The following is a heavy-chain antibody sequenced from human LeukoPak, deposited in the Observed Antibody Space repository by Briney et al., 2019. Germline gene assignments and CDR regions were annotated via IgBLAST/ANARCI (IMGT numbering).Heavy chain of an antibody. CDR3: VKDMGFDLLKDAFHI. J-gene: IGHJ3*02. Sequence: GGSLRLSCVGSGFSLEDYAMHWVRQVPGKGLEWVSSIAWDSGTQVYRDSVKGRFTISRDNDKNSLYLQMSSLRPEDTALYYCVKDMGFDLLKDAFHIWGQGTLVTVSS. V-gene: IGHV3-9*01. CDR1: GFSLEDYA. CDR2: IAWDSGTQ. D-gene: IGHD3-9*01.